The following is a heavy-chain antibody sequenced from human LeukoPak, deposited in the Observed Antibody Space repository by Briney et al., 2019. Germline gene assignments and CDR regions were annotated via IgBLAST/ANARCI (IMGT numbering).Heavy chain of an antibody. V-gene: IGHV1-3*03. D-gene: IGHD6-19*01. Sequence: GASVKVSCKASGYTFTNYAMHWVRQAPGQRLEWMGWINTSNGNTKYSQEFQGRVTITRDTSANTAYVELSSLRSEDMAVYYCARAVKHRSGPLTDLLPYYFDYWGQGTLVTVSS. CDR2: INTSNGNT. J-gene: IGHJ4*02. CDR3: ARAVKHRSGPLTDLLPYYFDY. CDR1: GYTFTNYA.